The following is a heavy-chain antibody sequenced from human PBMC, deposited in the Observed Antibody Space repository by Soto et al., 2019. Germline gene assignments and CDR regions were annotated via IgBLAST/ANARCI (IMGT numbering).Heavy chain of an antibody. CDR2: IIPIFGTA. CDR3: AREYSSSAAFDY. CDR1: RGTFSSYA. Sequence: QVQLVQSGAEVKKPGSSVKVSCKASRGTFSSYAISWVRPAPGQGLEWMGGIIPIFGTANYAQKFQGRVTITADESTSTVYMELSSLRSEDTAVYYCAREYSSSAAFDYWGQGTLVTVST. V-gene: IGHV1-69*12. D-gene: IGHD6-6*01. J-gene: IGHJ4*02.